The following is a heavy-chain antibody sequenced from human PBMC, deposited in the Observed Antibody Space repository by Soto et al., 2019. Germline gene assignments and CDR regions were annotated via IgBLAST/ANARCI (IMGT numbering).Heavy chain of an antibody. CDR1: GLTLSTSS. CDR3: TRKVVSTGIGFVDY. J-gene: IGHJ4*02. Sequence: GGSLRLSCAASGLTLSTSSMNWVRQAPGKGLEWISYIRRHTSVTAYADSVKGRFTISRDSAKNSLYLQMNSLRPEDTAVYYCTRKVVSTGIGFVDYWGEGILVTSPQ. V-gene: IGHV3-48*01. CDR2: IRRHTSVT. D-gene: IGHD1-1*01.